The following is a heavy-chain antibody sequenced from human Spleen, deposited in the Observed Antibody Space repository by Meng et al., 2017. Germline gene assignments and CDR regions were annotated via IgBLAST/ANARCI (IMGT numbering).Heavy chain of an antibody. CDR3: TTDIGRKGYSSSWYVSG. CDR2: IKSKTDGGTT. Sequence: GGSLRLFCAASGFTFSNAWMSWVRQAPGKGLEWVGRIKSKTDGGTTDYAAPVKGRFTISRDDSKNTLYLQMNSLKTEDTAVYYCTTDIGRKGYSSSWYVSGWGQGTLVTVSS. J-gene: IGHJ4*02. V-gene: IGHV3-15*01. D-gene: IGHD6-13*01. CDR1: GFTFSNAW.